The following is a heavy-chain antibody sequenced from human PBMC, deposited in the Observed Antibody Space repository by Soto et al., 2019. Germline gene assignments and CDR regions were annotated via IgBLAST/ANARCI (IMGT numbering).Heavy chain of an antibody. CDR1: GFTFNNAW. D-gene: IGHD3-3*01. Sequence: EVQLVESGGGLVKPGGSLRLSCAASGFTFNNAWMNWVRQAPGKGLEWACHIKSKTDGGTTDYAAPVKGRFNISRDDSKNTLYLQMDSLKTEDTAVYYCTTAYYAFWSGYAFDYWGQGTLVTVSS. CDR2: IKSKTDGGTT. J-gene: IGHJ4*02. CDR3: TTAYYAFWSGYAFDY. V-gene: IGHV3-15*07.